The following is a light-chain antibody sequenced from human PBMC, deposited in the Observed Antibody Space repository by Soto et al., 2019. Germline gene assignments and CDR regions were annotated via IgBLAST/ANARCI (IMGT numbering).Light chain of an antibody. V-gene: IGKV3D-20*01. CDR2: DAS. CDR3: QQYGSSPPIT. Sequence: IVLTQSAATLALYPGERATLSCGASQSVSSSYLAWYQQKPGLAPRLLIYDASSRATGIPDRFSGSGSGTDFTLTISRLEPEDFAVYYCQQYGSSPPITFGQGTRLEIK. CDR1: QSVSSSY. J-gene: IGKJ5*01.